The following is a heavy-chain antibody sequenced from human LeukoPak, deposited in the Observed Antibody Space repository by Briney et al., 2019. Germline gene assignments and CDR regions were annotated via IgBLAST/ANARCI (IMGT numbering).Heavy chain of an antibody. CDR2: ISSSGSTI. V-gene: IGHV3-11*04. D-gene: IGHD3-22*01. CDR1: GFTFSDYY. Sequence: GGSLTLSCAASGFTFSDYYMSWLRQATGKGLVGVSYISSSGSTIYYADSVKGRFTISRDNAKNSLYLQMNSLRAEDTAVYYCARRAMRSYYDTEAFDIWGQGTMVTVSS. CDR3: ARRAMRSYYDTEAFDI. J-gene: IGHJ3*02.